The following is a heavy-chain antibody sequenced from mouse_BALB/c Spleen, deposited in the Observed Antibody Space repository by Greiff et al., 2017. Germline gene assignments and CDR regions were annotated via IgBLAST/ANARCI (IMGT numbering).Heavy chain of an antibody. D-gene: IGHD2-5*01. V-gene: IGHV2-2*02. Sequence: QVQLKESGPGLVQPSQSLSITCTVSGFSLTSYGVHWVRQSPGKGLEWLGVIWSGGSTDYNAAFISRLSISKDNSKSQVFFKMNSLQANDTAIYYCARKDSNYGDYYAMDYWGQGTAVTVSA. CDR2: IWSGGST. CDR3: ARKDSNYGDYYAMDY. CDR1: GFSLTSYG. J-gene: IGHJ4*01.